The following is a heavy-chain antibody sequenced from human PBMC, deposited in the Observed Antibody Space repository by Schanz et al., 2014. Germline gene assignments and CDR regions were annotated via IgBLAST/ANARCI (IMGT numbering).Heavy chain of an antibody. V-gene: IGHV3-48*04. CDR2: ISSSSSTI. J-gene: IGHJ4*02. CDR3: ARSEMDRGVRWRY. Sequence: EVQLVESGGGLVQPRGSLRLSCAASEFSFSSFGMNWVRQAPGKGLEWVSYISSSSSTIYYADSVKGRFTISRDNTKNSFYLQMNSLRVEDTAVYYCARSEMDRGVRWRYWGQGTLVTVSS. D-gene: IGHD3-10*01. CDR1: EFSFSSFG.